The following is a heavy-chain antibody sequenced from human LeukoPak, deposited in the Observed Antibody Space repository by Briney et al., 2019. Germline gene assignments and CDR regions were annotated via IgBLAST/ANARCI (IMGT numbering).Heavy chain of an antibody. CDR1: RFTFSSYA. CDR3: VKASSSSPQYNWFDA. Sequence: GGSLRLSCAASRFTFSSYAMSWVRQAPGKGLEWVSVVSGTGGRTYYADSVKGRFTISRDNSKNTLYLQMNSLRAEDTALYYCVKASSSSPQYNWFDAWGQGTLVTVSS. J-gene: IGHJ5*02. D-gene: IGHD6-6*01. CDR2: VSGTGGRT. V-gene: IGHV3-23*01.